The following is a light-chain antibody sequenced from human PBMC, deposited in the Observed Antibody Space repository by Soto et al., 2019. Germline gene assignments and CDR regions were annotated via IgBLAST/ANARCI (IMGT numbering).Light chain of an antibody. CDR3: AAWDDSLRGVV. CDR1: SSNVGAHA. J-gene: IGLJ3*02. V-gene: IGLV1-44*01. Sequence: QSVLTQAPSASGTPGQRVTISCSGGSSNVGAHAVSWYRQLPGTAPQLLIYTTNQRPSGVPDRFSGSKSGTSASLAISGLQSEDEADYYCAAWDDSLRGVVFGGGTKLTVL. CDR2: TTN.